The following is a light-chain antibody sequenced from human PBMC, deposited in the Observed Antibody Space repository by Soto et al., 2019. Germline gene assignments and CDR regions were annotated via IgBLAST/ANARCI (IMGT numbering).Light chain of an antibody. CDR1: QGISSY. Sequence: AIRMTQSPSSLSASTGDRVTITCRASQGISSYLAWYQQKPGKAPKLLIYAASTLQSGVPSRFSGSGSGTDFTLTISCLQSEDFETYYCQQYYSYPITFCQGTKVDIK. V-gene: IGKV1-8*01. CDR2: AAS. J-gene: IGKJ1*01. CDR3: QQYYSYPIT.